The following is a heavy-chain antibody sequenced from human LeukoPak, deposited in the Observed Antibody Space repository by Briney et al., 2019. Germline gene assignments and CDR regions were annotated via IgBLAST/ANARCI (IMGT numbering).Heavy chain of an antibody. V-gene: IGHV4-39*01. CDR1: GGSISSSSYY. CDR2: IYYSEST. Sequence: SETLSLTCTVSGGSISSSSYYWGWIRQPPGKGLEWIGSIYYSESTYYNPSLKSRVTISVDTSKNQFSLKLSSVTAADRAVYYCARRKDYYDSSGYYSYYFDYWGQGTLVTVSS. J-gene: IGHJ4*02. CDR3: ARRKDYYDSSGYYSYYFDY. D-gene: IGHD3-22*01.